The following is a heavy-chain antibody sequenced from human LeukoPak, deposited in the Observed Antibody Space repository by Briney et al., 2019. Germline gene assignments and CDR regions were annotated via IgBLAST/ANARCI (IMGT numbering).Heavy chain of an antibody. CDR1: GFTFSDYY. J-gene: IGHJ3*02. Sequence: WGSLRLSCAASGFTFSDYYMSWIRQAPGKGLEWVSYISSSGSTIYYADSVKGRFTISRDNAKNSLYLQMNSLRAEDTAVYYCARGMGVVVPAAILWPESYAFDIWGQGTMVTVSS. CDR2: ISSSGSTI. D-gene: IGHD2-2*02. CDR3: ARGMGVVVPAAILWPESYAFDI. V-gene: IGHV3-11*04.